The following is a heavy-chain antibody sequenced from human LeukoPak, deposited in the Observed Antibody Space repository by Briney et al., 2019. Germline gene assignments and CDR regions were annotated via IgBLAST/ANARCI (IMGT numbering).Heavy chain of an antibody. J-gene: IGHJ4*02. D-gene: IGHD4-17*01. V-gene: IGHV3-7*01. Sequence: GGSLRLSCAASGFTFSSLWMSGVRQAPGKGLEWVGNIKQDGSEKYYVDSVKGRFTISRDNAKNSLYLQMNSLRAEDTVVYYCARYYGQVDYWGQGTLVTVSS. CDR1: GFTFSSLW. CDR2: IKQDGSEK. CDR3: ARYYGQVDY.